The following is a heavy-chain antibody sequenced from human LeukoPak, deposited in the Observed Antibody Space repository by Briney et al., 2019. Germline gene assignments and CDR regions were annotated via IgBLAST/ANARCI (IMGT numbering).Heavy chain of an antibody. J-gene: IGHJ5*02. CDR2: ISAYNGNT. CDR3: ARVGRYCSGGSRYSFSDWFDP. CDR1: RYTFTSYG. D-gene: IGHD2-15*01. V-gene: IGHV1-18*01. Sequence: ASVKVSCKASRYTFTSYGISWVRQAPGQGLEWMGWISAYNGNTNYAQKLQGRVTMTTDTSTSTAYMELRSLRSDDTAVYYCARVGRYCSGGSRYSFSDWFDPWGQGTLVTVSS.